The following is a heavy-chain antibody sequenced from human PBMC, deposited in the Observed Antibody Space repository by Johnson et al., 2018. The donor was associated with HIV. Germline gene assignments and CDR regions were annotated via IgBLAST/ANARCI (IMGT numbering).Heavy chain of an antibody. CDR2: ISSTGTTI. D-gene: IGHD5-18*01. J-gene: IGHJ3*01. V-gene: IGHV3-11*04. CDR3: ARNRPVSYGYRGAFDF. CDR1: GFTFSDYY. Sequence: QMHLVESGGGLVKPGGSLRLSCAASGFTFSDYYMSWIRQAPGKGLDWVSYISSTGTTIYYADSVKGRLTISRDNAMKSLYLQINSLRAEDTAVYYCARNRPVSYGYRGAFDFWGQGTMVTVSS.